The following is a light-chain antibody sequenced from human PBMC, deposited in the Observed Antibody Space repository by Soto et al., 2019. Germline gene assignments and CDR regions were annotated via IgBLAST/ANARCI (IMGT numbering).Light chain of an antibody. Sequence: QSALTQPASVSGSPGQSITISCTGTSCDVGSYNLVSWYQQHPGKAPKLMIYEGSKRPSGVSNRFSGSKSGNTASLTISALQAEDEADDYCCSYAGSSTLGVFGGGTQLTV. J-gene: IGLJ2*01. CDR1: SCDVGSYNL. V-gene: IGLV2-23*03. CDR3: CSYAGSSTLGV. CDR2: EGS.